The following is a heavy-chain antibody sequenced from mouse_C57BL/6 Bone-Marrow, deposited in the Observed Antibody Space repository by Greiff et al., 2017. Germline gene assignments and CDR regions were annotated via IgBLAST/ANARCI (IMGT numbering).Heavy chain of an antibody. J-gene: IGHJ3*01. CDR2: FYPGSGSI. Sequence: QVQLKESGAELVKPGASVKLSCKASGYTFTEYTIHWVKQRSGQGLEWIGWFYPGSGSIKYNEKFKDKATLTADKSSSTVYMELSRLTSEDSAVYFCARHEDRGYGNGAWFAYWGQGTLVTVSA. D-gene: IGHD2-10*02. CDR3: ARHEDRGYGNGAWFAY. V-gene: IGHV1-62-2*01. CDR1: GYTFTEYT.